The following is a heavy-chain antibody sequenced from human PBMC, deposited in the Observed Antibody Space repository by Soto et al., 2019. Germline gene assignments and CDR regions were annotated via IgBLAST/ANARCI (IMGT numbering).Heavy chain of an antibody. CDR2: ISYDGSNK. D-gene: IGHD6-19*01. CDR1: GFTFSSYA. J-gene: IGHJ5*02. Sequence: ESGGGVVQPGRSLRLSCAASGFTFSSYAMHWVRQAPGKGLEWVAVISYDGSNKYYADSVKGRFTISRDNSKNTLYLQMNSLRAEDTAVYYCARGEQMMQWLPENRKPRRGNWFDPWGQGTLVTVSS. V-gene: IGHV3-30-3*01. CDR3: ARGEQMMQWLPENRKPRRGNWFDP.